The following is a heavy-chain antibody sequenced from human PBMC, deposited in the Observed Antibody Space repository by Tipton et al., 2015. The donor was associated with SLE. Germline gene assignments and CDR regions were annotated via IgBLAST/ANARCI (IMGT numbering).Heavy chain of an antibody. CDR1: GGSFSGYY. CDR2: INHSGST. Sequence: TLSLTCAVYGGSFSGYYWSWIRQPPGKGLEWIGEINHSGSTNYNPSPKSRVTISVDTSKNQFSLMLSSVTAADTAVYYCARGHPPAASYGMDVWGQGTTVTVSS. D-gene: IGHD2-2*01. CDR3: ARGHPPAASYGMDV. J-gene: IGHJ6*02. V-gene: IGHV4-34*01.